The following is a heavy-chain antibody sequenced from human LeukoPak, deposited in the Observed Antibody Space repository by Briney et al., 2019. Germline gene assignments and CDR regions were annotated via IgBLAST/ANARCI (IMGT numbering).Heavy chain of an antibody. CDR3: AKDFDSSGYYLHTFFDY. J-gene: IGHJ4*02. CDR2: ISGSGGST. V-gene: IGHV3-23*01. Sequence: GGSLRLSCAASGFTFSSYAMSWVRQAPGKGLEWVSAISGSGGSTYYADSVKGRFTISRDNSKNTLYLQMNSLRAEDTAVYYCAKDFDSSGYYLHTFFDYWGQGTLVTVSS. D-gene: IGHD3-22*01. CDR1: GFTFSSYA.